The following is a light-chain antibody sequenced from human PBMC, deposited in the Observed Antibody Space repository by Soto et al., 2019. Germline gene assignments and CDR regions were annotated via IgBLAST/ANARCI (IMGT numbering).Light chain of an antibody. CDR2: EVS. CDR1: SSDVGGYSY. V-gene: IGLV2-8*01. Sequence: QSALTQPPSASGSPGQSVAIPCTGTSSDVGGYSYVSWYQQHPGKAPKLMIYEVSKRPSGVPDRFSGSKSGNTASLTVSGLQAEDEADYYCSSYARNRDVLFGGGTKVTVL. J-gene: IGLJ2*01. CDR3: SSYARNRDVL.